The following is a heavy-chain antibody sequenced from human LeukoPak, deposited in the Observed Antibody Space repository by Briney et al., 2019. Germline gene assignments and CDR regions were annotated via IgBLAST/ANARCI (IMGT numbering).Heavy chain of an antibody. CDR3: ARDSEEVSALDY. CDR2: INPNGGVT. J-gene: IGHJ4*02. V-gene: IGHV1-46*01. D-gene: IGHD5/OR15-5a*01. Sequence: ASVKVSCKASGYTFSDNYIHWVRQAPGQGLEWMGIINPNGGVTTYAQKFQGRVTMTRDTSTSTIYMDLSSLKSEDTAVYYCARDSEEVSALDYRGQGTLVTVSS. CDR1: GYTFSDNY.